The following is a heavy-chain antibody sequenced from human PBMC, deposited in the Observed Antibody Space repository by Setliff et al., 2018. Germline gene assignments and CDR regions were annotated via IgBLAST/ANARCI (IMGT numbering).Heavy chain of an antibody. CDR3: AQTKGFKDGWFDP. CDR1: GYNFITTG. V-gene: IGHV1-18*01. CDR2: ISPYNGNT. J-gene: IGHJ5*02. Sequence: ASVKVSCKTSGYNFITTGISWVRQAPGQGPEWMGCISPYNGNTNYAQKFQDRVTMTTDTSTATAYMELRSLRSDDTAVYYCAQTKGFKDGWFDPWGQGTLVTVSS.